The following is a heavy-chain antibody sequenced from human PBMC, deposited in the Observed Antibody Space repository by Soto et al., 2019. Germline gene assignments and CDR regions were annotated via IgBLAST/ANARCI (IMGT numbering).Heavy chain of an antibody. D-gene: IGHD5-12*01. CDR3: ARDRGRDGYNSLYYFDY. CDR1: VFTFSSYA. CDR2: ISYDGSNK. V-gene: IGHV3-30-3*01. J-gene: IGHJ4*02. Sequence: GSLRLSGAASVFTFSSYAMHWVRQAPGKGLEWVAVISYDGSNKYYADSVKGRFTISRDNSKNALYLQMNSLRAEDTAVYYCARDRGRDGYNSLYYFDYWGQGTLVSVSS.